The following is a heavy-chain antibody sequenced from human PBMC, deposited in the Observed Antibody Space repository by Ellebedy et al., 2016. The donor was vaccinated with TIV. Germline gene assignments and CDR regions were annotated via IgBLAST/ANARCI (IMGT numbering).Heavy chain of an antibody. CDR2: IKYDGSET. Sequence: PGGSLRLSCAASGFTFSSFWMTWVRQAPGKGLGWVANIKYDGSETYYADSVKGRFTISRDNSQNTLYLQMNSLRAEDTAVYYCVRDAMILAYYGMDVWGQGTTVSVSS. D-gene: IGHD3-22*01. J-gene: IGHJ6*02. CDR3: VRDAMILAYYGMDV. CDR1: GFTFSSFW. V-gene: IGHV3-7*01.